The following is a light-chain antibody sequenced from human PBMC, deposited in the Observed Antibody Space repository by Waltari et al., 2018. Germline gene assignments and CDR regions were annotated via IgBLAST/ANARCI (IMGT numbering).Light chain of an antibody. Sequence: SYVLTQPPSVSVAPGKTARITCGGNNIGRKSVHWYQQKPGQAPVLVVYDDSDRPSGIPERFSGSNSGNTATLTISRVGAGDEADYYCQVWDSSSDHVVFGGGTKLTVL. J-gene: IGLJ2*01. V-gene: IGLV3-21*03. CDR2: DDS. CDR3: QVWDSSSDHVV. CDR1: NIGRKS.